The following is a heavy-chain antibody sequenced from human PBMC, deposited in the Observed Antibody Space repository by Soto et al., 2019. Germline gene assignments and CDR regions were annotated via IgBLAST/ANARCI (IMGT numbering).Heavy chain of an antibody. CDR2: IYYSGST. V-gene: IGHV4-30-4*01. CDR1: GGSISSGDYY. D-gene: IGHD6-13*01. J-gene: IGHJ5*02. Sequence: TSETLSLTCTFSGGSISSGDYYWSRVRQPPGKGLEWIGYIYYSGSTYYNPSLKSRVTISVDTSKNQFSLKLSSVTAADTAVYYCARERPDGSRLDPWGQGTLVTVSS. CDR3: ARERPDGSRLDP.